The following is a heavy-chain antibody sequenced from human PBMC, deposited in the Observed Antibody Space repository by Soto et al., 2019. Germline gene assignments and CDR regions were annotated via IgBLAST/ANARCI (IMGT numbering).Heavy chain of an antibody. Sequence: EVQLVESGGTLVQPGGSLRLSCAASGFDASVNYMTWVRQAPGKGLEWVSAINSAGSTFYADSVKGRFTISRDNSKNTLYLQMNSLRVEDTAMYYCVRDNYYYGMHVWGQGTAVTVSS. J-gene: IGHJ6*02. CDR2: INSAGST. V-gene: IGHV3-66*01. CDR1: GFDASVNY. CDR3: VRDNYYYGMHV.